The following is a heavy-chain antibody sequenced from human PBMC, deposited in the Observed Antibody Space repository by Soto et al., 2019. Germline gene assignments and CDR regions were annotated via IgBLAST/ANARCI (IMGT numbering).Heavy chain of an antibody. V-gene: IGHV4-31*03. CDR1: GGSISSGGYY. J-gene: IGHJ4*02. Sequence: QVQLQESGPGLVKPSQTLSLTCTVSGGSISSGGYYWSWIRQHPGKGLEWIGYIYYSGSTYYNPSPKRRVTISVDTSKIQFSLKLSSVTAADTAVYYCARYHSSGYFNWGQGTLVTVSS. CDR2: IYYSGST. CDR3: ARYHSSGYFN. D-gene: IGHD3-22*01.